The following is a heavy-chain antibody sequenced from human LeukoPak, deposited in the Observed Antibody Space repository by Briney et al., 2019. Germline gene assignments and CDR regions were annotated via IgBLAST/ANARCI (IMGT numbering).Heavy chain of an antibody. J-gene: IGHJ6*02. D-gene: IGHD2-15*01. CDR1: GGSISSVGYS. CDR3: VCSSGYYYGMDV. CDR2: NYHSGST. Sequence: SETLSLTCAVSGGSISSVGYSWSWIRQPPGKGLAWIGYNYHSGSTYYNPSLKSRVTISVDRSKSQFSMKLSSVTAANTAVYYCVCSSGYYYGMDVWGQGTTVTVSS. V-gene: IGHV4-30-2*01.